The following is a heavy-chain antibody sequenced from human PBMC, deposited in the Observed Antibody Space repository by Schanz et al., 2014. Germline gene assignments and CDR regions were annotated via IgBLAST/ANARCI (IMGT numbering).Heavy chain of an antibody. Sequence: VQLVESGGGLIHPGGSLRLSCAASGFTVRTNYMSWVRQAPGKGLEWVAYIRFDASAKYYGDSVEGRFTISRDNAKNTLYLQMNSLRPEDTAVYYCARLATSKSRLGDAVDIWGQGTMVTVSS. J-gene: IGHJ3*02. V-gene: IGHV3-30*02. CDR3: ARLATSKSRLGDAVDI. CDR1: GFTVRTNY. D-gene: IGHD6-6*01. CDR2: IRFDASAK.